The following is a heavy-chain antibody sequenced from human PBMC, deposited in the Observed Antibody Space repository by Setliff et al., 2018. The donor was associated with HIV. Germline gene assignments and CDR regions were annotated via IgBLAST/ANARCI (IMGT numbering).Heavy chain of an antibody. V-gene: IGHV4-34*01. D-gene: IGHD3-22*01. CDR3: ARSEDYYDSSGDAFEI. Sequence: KASETLSLTCAVYGGSFSGYYWSWIRQPPGKGLEWIGEINHSGSTNYNPSLKSRVTISLDTSKNQFSLKLSSVTAADTAVYYCARSEDYYDSSGDAFEIWGQGTMVTVSS. CDR2: INHSGST. CDR1: GGSFSGYY. J-gene: IGHJ3*02.